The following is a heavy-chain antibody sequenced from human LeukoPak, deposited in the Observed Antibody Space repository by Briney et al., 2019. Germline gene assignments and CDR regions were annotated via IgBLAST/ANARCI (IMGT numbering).Heavy chain of an antibody. Sequence: ASVKVSCKASGYAFTNYYMHWVRQAPGQGLEWMGNINPSGGSTDYAQKFQVRVTMTRDTPTSTVYMELSSLRSEDTAVYYCARISGWYGRGYFDYWGQGTLVTVSS. CDR2: INPSGGST. V-gene: IGHV1-46*01. CDR1: GYAFTNYY. CDR3: ARISGWYGRGYFDY. J-gene: IGHJ4*02. D-gene: IGHD6-19*01.